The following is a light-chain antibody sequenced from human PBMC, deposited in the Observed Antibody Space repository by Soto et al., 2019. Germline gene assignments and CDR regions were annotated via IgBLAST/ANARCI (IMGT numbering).Light chain of an antibody. Sequence: EVVLTQSPDTLSLPPGERATLSCRASQSISSSLAGYQQKPGQAPRHLIDDASSRATAIPARFSGRGSGTDFTLTISGLEPEDFAVYYWQQLTDWPPQWTFGKGTKVESK. V-gene: IGKV3-11*01. CDR3: QQLTDWPPQWT. J-gene: IGKJ1*01. CDR2: DAS. CDR1: QSISSS.